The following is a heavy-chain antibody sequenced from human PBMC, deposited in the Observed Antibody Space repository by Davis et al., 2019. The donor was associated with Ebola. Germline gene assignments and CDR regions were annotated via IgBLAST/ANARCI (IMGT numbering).Heavy chain of an antibody. Sequence: AASVKVSCKASGYTFTSYGISWVRQAPGQGFEWMGWISAYNGNTNYAQKLQGRVTMTTDTSTSTAYMGLRSLRSDDTAVYYCARAEYNWNYFAYWGQGTLVTVSS. V-gene: IGHV1-18*01. CDR2: ISAYNGNT. CDR3: ARAEYNWNYFAY. D-gene: IGHD1-20*01. CDR1: GYTFTSYG. J-gene: IGHJ4*02.